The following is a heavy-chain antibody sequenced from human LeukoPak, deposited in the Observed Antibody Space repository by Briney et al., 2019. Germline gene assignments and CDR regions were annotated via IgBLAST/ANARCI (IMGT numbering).Heavy chain of an antibody. Sequence: GGSLRLSXAASGLTFYSHWMSWVRQAPGKGLEWVANIKQDGSEKYHADSVEGRFTISRDNAKDSLYLQMNSLRVEDTAVYYCASGDAFDIWGQGTMVTVSS. CDR1: GLTFYSHW. J-gene: IGHJ3*02. V-gene: IGHV3-7*01. CDR3: ASGDAFDI. CDR2: IKQDGSEK.